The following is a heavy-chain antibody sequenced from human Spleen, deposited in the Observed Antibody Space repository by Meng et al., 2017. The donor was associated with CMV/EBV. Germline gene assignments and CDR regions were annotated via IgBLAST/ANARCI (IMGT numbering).Heavy chain of an antibody. J-gene: IGHJ4*02. V-gene: IGHV4-39*07. CDR1: VGSISSSSYY. CDR3: ARVLPLNRRFDY. CDR2: IYYSGST. Sequence: LQLQESGPGLVKPSETLSLTCTVSVGSISSSSYYWGWIRQPPGKGLEWIGSIYYSGSTYYNPSLKSRVTISVDTSKNQFSLKLSSVTAADTAVYYCARVLPLNRRFDYWGQGTLVTVSS.